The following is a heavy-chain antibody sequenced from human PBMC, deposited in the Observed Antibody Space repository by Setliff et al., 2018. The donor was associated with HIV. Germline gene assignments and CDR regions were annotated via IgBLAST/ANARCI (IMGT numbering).Heavy chain of an antibody. CDR2: MNPNSGNT. CDR1: EYTFNNFD. D-gene: IGHD3-3*01. CDR3: ARDGWGNFWSGYYTHDAFDI. Sequence: ASVKVSCKASEYTFNNFDINWVRQATGQGLEWMGWMNPNSGNTGYAQKFQGRVTMTRNTSISTAYMELSSLRSEDTAVYYCARDGWGNFWSGYYTHDAFDIWGQGTMVTVSS. J-gene: IGHJ3*02. V-gene: IGHV1-8*01.